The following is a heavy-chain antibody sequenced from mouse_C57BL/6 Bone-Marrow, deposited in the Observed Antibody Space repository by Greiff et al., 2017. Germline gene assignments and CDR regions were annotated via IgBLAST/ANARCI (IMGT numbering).Heavy chain of an antibody. CDR1: GYTFTDYN. Sequence: EVQLQESGPELVKPGASVKMSCKASGYTFTDYNMHWVKQSHGKSLEWIGYINPNNGGTSYNQKFKGKATLTVNKSSSTAYMELRSLTSEDSAVYYCARSATGTPYYAMDYWGQGTSVTVSS. D-gene: IGHD4-1*02. J-gene: IGHJ4*01. V-gene: IGHV1-22*01. CDR2: INPNNGGT. CDR3: ARSATGTPYYAMDY.